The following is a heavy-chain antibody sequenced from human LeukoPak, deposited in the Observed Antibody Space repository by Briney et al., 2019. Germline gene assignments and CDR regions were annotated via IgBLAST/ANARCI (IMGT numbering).Heavy chain of an antibody. CDR3: ALGGIVATIKGPFDY. CDR2: ISSSTYI. Sequence: PGGSLRLSCEASTFIFSASSMHWVRQAPGEGLQWISSISSSTYIYYADSVKGRFTISRDNSKNTLYLQMNSLRAEDTAVYYCALGGIVATIKGPFDYWGQGTLVTVSS. J-gene: IGHJ4*02. V-gene: IGHV3-21*01. D-gene: IGHD5-12*01. CDR1: TFIFSASS.